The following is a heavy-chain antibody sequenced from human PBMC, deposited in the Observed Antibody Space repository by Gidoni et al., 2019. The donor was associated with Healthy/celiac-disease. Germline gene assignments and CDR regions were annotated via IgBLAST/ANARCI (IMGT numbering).Heavy chain of an antibody. V-gene: IGHV4-34*01. CDR2: INHSGST. J-gene: IGHJ6*02. D-gene: IGHD2-2*01. Sequence: DGLEWIGEINHSGSTNYNPSLKSRVTISVDTSKNQFSLKLSSVTAADTAVYYCARDKYCSSTSCPMTRYYGMDVWGQGTTVTVSS. CDR3: ARDKYCSSTSCPMTRYYGMDV.